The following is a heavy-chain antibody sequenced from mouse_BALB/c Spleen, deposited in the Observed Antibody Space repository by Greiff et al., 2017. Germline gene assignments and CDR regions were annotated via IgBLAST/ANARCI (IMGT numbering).Heavy chain of an antibody. Sequence: DLVKPGASVKLSCKASGYTFTSYWINWIKQRPGQGLEWIGRIAPGSGSTYYNEMFKGKATLTVDTSSSTAYIQLSSLSSEDSAVYFCAREGVSWFAYWGQGTLVTVSA. V-gene: IGHV1S41*01. J-gene: IGHJ3*01. CDR1: GYTFTSYW. CDR2: IAPGSGST. CDR3: AREGVSWFAY.